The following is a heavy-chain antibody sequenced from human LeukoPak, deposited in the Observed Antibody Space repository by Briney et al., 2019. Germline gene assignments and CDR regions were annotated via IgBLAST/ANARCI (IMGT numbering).Heavy chain of an antibody. CDR3: AKDPTDSAAAPGLGIDY. D-gene: IGHD2-2*01. Sequence: GGSLRLSCAASGFTFDDYAMHWVRQAPGKGLEWVSLISGDGGSTYYADSVKGRFTISRDNSKNSLYLRMNSLRTEDTASYYCAKDPTDSAAAPGLGIDYWGQGTLVTVSS. CDR1: GFTFDDYA. V-gene: IGHV3-43*02. CDR2: ISGDGGST. J-gene: IGHJ4*02.